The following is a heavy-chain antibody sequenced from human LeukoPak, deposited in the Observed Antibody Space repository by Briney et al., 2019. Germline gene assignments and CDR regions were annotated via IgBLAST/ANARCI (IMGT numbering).Heavy chain of an antibody. CDR2: IFSSGST. J-gene: IGHJ5*02. V-gene: IGHV4-59*08. CDR1: GGSITGYY. CDR3: ARLTKFLTTYYPTP. Sequence: SETLSLTCTVSGGSITGYYWSWIRQPPGKGLEWVGYIFSSGSTNYNPSLKSRVTISLDTSKSQFSLKLISVTASATAVYYCARLTKFLTTYYPTPWGQGTLVTVSS. D-gene: IGHD2/OR15-2a*01.